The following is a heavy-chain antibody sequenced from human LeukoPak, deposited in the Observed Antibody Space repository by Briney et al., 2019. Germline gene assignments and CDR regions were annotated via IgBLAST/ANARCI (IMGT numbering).Heavy chain of an antibody. CDR2: IYYSGSP. V-gene: IGHV4-39*01. CDR1: GGSISSTSYY. D-gene: IGHD3-3*01. CDR3: AGHYDLRSPFDP. Sequence: SETLSLTCTVSGGSISSTSYYWGWVRQPPGKGLEWIGSIYYSGSPYYNPSLKSRVSISVDTSKNQFSLKLNSMTAADTAVYYCAGHYDLRSPFDPWGQGTLVTASS. J-gene: IGHJ5*02.